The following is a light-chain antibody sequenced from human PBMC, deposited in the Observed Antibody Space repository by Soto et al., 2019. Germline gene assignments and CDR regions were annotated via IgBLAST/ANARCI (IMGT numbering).Light chain of an antibody. Sequence: DIQLTQSPSFLSASVGDRVTITCRASQGISSYLAWYQQKPGKAPELLIYAASTLQSGGPSRFSGSGSGTDLTLTISSLQPEDAATYYCQQLNTYPPWTFGQGTKVEIK. CDR1: QGISSY. CDR2: AAS. J-gene: IGKJ1*01. V-gene: IGKV1-9*01. CDR3: QQLNTYPPWT.